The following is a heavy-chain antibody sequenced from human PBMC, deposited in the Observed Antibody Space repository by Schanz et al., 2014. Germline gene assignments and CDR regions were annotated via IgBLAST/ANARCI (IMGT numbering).Heavy chain of an antibody. CDR3: ARDFSAYVGNYFDY. D-gene: IGHD5-12*01. J-gene: IGHJ4*02. CDR1: GYTFSSYG. V-gene: IGHV1-18*01. CDR2: ISPYNGDT. Sequence: QVQLVQSGAEVKKPGASVKVSCKASGYTFSSYGITWVRQAPGQGLEWMGWISPYNGDTNYALKLQGRVTMTTDTSTGTAYMELRSLRFDDTAVYYCARDFSAYVGNYFDYWGQGTLVTVSS.